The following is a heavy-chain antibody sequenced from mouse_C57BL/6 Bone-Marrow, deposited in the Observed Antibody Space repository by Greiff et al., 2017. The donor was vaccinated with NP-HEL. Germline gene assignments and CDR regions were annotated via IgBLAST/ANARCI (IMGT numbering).Heavy chain of an antibody. CDR2: IDPEDGET. J-gene: IGHJ4*01. Sequence: EVKVVESGAELVKPGASVKLSCTASGFNIKDYYMHWVKQRTEQGLEWIGRIDPEDGETKYAPKFQGKATITADTSSNTAYLQLSSLTSEDTAVYYCARSRGDGYYNYYAMDYWGQGTSVTVSS. CDR3: ARSRGDGYYNYYAMDY. V-gene: IGHV14-2*01. D-gene: IGHD2-3*01. CDR1: GFNIKDYY.